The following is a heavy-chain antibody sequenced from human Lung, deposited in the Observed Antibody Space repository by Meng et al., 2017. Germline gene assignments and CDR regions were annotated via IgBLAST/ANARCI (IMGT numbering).Heavy chain of an antibody. Sequence: QGPLPDGGASLLKHSETLPLHCVGSGGSVSVSYWSWTRQPPGKGLEWIGEINHSGSTNYNPSLESRATISVDTSQNNLSLKLSSVTAADSAVYYCARGPTTMAHDFDYWGQGTLVTVSS. J-gene: IGHJ4*02. CDR3: ARGPTTMAHDFDY. V-gene: IGHV4-34*01. CDR1: GGSVSVSY. CDR2: INHSGST. D-gene: IGHD4-11*01.